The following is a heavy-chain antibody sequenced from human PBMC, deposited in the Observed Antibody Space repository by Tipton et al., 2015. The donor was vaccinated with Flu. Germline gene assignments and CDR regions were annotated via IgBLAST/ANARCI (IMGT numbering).Heavy chain of an antibody. D-gene: IGHD2-15*01. J-gene: IGHJ5*02. V-gene: IGHV1-18*01. CDR3: ARTLAPYCSGGSCYGGFWFDP. Sequence: QLVQSGAEVKKPGASVKVSCKASGYTFTSYGISWVRQAPGQGLEWMGWISAYNGNTNYAQKLQGRVTMTTDTSTSTAYMELGSLRSDDTAVYYCARTLAPYCSGGSCYGGFWFDPWGQGTLVTVSS. CDR2: ISAYNGNT. CDR1: GYTFTSYG.